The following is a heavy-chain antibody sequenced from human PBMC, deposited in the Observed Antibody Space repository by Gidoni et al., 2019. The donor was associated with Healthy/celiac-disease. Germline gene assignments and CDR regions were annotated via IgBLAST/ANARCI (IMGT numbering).Heavy chain of an antibody. D-gene: IGHD5-18*01. J-gene: IGHJ3*02. Sequence: QVQLQESGPGLVKPSQTLSLICTVSGGSIRSGGYYWNWIRQHPGKGLEWIGYIYYSGSTYYNPSLKSRVIISLDNSENQFSLKLSSVTAADTAVYYCARHSGNRYGRDAFDIWGQGTMVTVSS. V-gene: IGHV4-31*03. CDR3: ARHSGNRYGRDAFDI. CDR1: GGSIRSGGYY. CDR2: IYYSGST.